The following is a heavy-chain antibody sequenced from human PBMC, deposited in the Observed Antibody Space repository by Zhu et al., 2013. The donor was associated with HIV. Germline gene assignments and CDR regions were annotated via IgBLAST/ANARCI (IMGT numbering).Heavy chain of an antibody. CDR2: INPNSGGT. V-gene: IGHV1-2*02. Sequence: QVQLEQSGAEVKKPGASVKVSCRASTNTFIGKYINWVRQVPGQGLEWMGWINPNSGGTKYAQKFQGRVTMTRDTSISTAYMELSRLRSDDTAVYYCARDLGGSSTVRGNWFDPWGQGTLVTVSS. D-gene: IGHD6-13*01. CDR1: TNTFIGKY. CDR3: ARDLGGSSTVRGNWFDP. J-gene: IGHJ5*02.